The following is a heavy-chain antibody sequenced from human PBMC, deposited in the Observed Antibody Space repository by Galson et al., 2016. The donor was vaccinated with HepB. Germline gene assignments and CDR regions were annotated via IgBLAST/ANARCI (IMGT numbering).Heavy chain of an antibody. CDR2: ISGVGGAM. V-gene: IGHV3-11*01. CDR3: ARDSMFGDYTPSSQGF. D-gene: IGHD3-3*02. CDR1: GFTFSDYY. J-gene: IGHJ4*02. Sequence: SLRLSCAGSGFTFSDYYMTWIRQPPGKGLEWVSYISGVGGAMNYADSVKGRFTISRDNAKSSLYRQMNSLRAEDTAIYYCARDSMFGDYTPSSQGFWGQGTLVTVSS.